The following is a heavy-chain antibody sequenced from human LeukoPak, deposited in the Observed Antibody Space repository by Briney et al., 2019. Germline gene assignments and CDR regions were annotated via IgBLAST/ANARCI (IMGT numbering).Heavy chain of an antibody. D-gene: IGHD2-15*01. CDR2: ISWNSGTI. CDR3: VKLRGGGYCSGGSCVGVFDGMDV. Sequence: PGGSLRLSCAASGFTFDDYAMPWVRQAPGKGLEWVSGISWNSGTIGYAASVRGRFTVSRDNARKSLHLQMNSLRVEDTALYYCVKLRGGGYCSGGSCVGVFDGMDVWGQGTTVTVSS. J-gene: IGHJ6*02. CDR1: GFTFDDYA. V-gene: IGHV3-9*01.